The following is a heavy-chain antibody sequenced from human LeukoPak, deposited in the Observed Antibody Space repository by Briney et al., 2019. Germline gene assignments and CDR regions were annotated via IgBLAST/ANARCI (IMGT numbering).Heavy chain of an antibody. D-gene: IGHD2-2*01. CDR3: ARARYCSSTSCYPDAFDI. CDR2: ISSSSSYI. CDR1: GFTFSSYS. Sequence: GGSLRLSCAASGFTFSSYSMNWVRQAPGKGLEWVSSISSSSSYIYYADSVKGRFTISRDNAKNSLYLQMNSLRAEDTAVYYCARARYCSSTSCYPDAFDIWGQGTMVTVSS. V-gene: IGHV3-21*01. J-gene: IGHJ3*02.